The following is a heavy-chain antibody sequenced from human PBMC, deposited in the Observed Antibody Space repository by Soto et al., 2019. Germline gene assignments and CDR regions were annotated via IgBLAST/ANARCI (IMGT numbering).Heavy chain of an antibody. V-gene: IGHV3-23*01. D-gene: IGHD6-19*01. Sequence: SLRLSCAASGFTFSNYGMTWVRQAPGKGLEWVSVISGSGGSTDYADSVKGRFTISRDNSRNTLYLQMNSLRAEDTALYYCAKGGWHNDYWGQGTLVTVSS. J-gene: IGHJ4*02. CDR2: ISGSGGST. CDR1: GFTFSNYG. CDR3: AKGGWHNDY.